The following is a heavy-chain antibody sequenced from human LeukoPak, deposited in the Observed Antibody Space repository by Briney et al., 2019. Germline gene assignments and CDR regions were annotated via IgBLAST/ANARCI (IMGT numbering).Heavy chain of an antibody. J-gene: IGHJ4*02. V-gene: IGHV3-30*02. Sequence: PGRSLRLSCTASGFRFSSFGMHWVRQAPGKGLEWVTFIRNDGTNKYYADSVKGRFTISRDSSMNTLYLQMNSLRPEDTAVYYCAILEWHGVDFWGQGTLVTVSS. D-gene: IGHD3-3*01. CDR2: IRNDGTNK. CDR1: GFRFSSFG. CDR3: AILEWHGVDF.